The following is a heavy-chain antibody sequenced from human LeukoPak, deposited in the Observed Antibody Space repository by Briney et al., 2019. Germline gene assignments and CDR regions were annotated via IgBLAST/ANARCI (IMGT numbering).Heavy chain of an antibody. V-gene: IGHV3-23*01. CDR2: ISPNGVIT. D-gene: IGHD5-24*01. J-gene: IGHJ4*02. CDR1: GFTFRSHG. Sequence: GGTLRLSCVASGFTFRSHGMNWVRQPPGKGLEWVSGISPNGVITYYADSVKGRFTISRDNSKGTVYLQMNSLRPEDTAVYYCAKDDAWLQYGNWGRGTLVTVSS. CDR3: AKDDAWLQYGN.